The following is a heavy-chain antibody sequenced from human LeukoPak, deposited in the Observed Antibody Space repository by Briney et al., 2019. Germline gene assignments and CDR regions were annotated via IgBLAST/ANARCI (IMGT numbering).Heavy chain of an antibody. D-gene: IGHD1-26*01. CDR3: ARESGIMVGDYYYYYMDV. CDR2: ISGGSTYI. CDR1: GFAFSTYD. J-gene: IGHJ6*03. Sequence: GGSLRLSCTASGFAFSTYDKNWVRQAPGKGLEWVSYISGGSTYIYYTDSVKGRFTISRDNAKNSLNLQMESLSAEDTAVYYCARESGIMVGDYYYYYMDVWGIGTTVTVSS. V-gene: IGHV3-21*01.